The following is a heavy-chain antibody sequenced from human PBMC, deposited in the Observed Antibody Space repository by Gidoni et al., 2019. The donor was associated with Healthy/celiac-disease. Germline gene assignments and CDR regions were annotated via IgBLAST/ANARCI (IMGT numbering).Heavy chain of an antibody. CDR3: ARQLRFLEWLMDWFDP. CDR1: GGSISSSSYY. D-gene: IGHD3-3*01. V-gene: IGHV4-39*01. CDR2: IYYSGST. J-gene: IGHJ5*02. Sequence: QLQLQESGPGLVKPSETLSRTCTVSGGSISSSSYYWGWIRQPPGKGLEWIGSIYYSGSTYYNPSLKSRVTISVDTSKNQFSLKLSSVTAADTAVYYCARQLRFLEWLMDWFDPWGQGTLVTVSS.